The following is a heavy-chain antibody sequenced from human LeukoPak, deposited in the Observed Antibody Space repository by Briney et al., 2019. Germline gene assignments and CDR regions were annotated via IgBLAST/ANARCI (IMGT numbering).Heavy chain of an antibody. V-gene: IGHV2-5*02. CDR1: GFSLSTSGVG. Sequence: GPSLLTPTYTLTLTCIFSGFSLSTSGVGVGWIRQPPGKALEGLALIFWDDDKRYSPSLTSRLPITQDTSKNQVVLTMPNMDPVDTATYYCARSGNTRAFDIWGQGTMVTVSS. J-gene: IGHJ3*02. CDR3: ARSGNTRAFDI. D-gene: IGHD4-23*01. CDR2: IFWDDDK.